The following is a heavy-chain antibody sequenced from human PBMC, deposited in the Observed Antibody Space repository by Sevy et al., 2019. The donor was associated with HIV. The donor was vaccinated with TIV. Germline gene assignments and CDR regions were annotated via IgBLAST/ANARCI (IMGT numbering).Heavy chain of an antibody. Sequence: SETLSLTCTVSGGSLNSYYWSWIRQPPGKGLEWIGYIYYSGSTNYNPSLKSRVTISVDTSKNQFSLKLSSVTAADTAVYYCARGPTRYYFDYWGQGTLVTVSS. J-gene: IGHJ4*02. CDR2: IYYSGST. V-gene: IGHV4-59*13. D-gene: IGHD1-1*01. CDR1: GGSLNSYY. CDR3: ARGPTRYYFDY.